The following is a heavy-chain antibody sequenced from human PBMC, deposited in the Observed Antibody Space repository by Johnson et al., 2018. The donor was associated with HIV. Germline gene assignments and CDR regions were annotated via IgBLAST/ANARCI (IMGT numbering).Heavy chain of an antibody. CDR2: ISGSGSII. Sequence: QVQLVESGGGLVKPGGSLRLSCAASGFSFSDYYMNWIRQAPGKGLEWVSYISGSGSIIYYADSVKGRFTISRHNAKNSLYLQMNSLRAEDPAVYYWARDEGALGLAFEIWGQGTMVTVSS. J-gene: IGHJ3*02. CDR1: GFSFSDYY. CDR3: ARDEGALGLAFEI. D-gene: IGHD2-15*01. V-gene: IGHV3-11*04.